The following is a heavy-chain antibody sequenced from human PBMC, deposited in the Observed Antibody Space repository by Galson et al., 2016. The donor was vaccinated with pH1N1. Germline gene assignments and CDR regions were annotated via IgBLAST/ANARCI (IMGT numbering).Heavy chain of an antibody. V-gene: IGHV3-64*02. D-gene: IGHD1-26*01. CDR2: ISNNGDTT. J-gene: IGHJ6*02. Sequence: SLRLSCAASGFSFSSYAMHWVRQAPGKGLEYVSAISNNGDTTYYADSVKGRFTISRDNSKNTLYLQMGSLRAEDMAVYYCARSFAVGARSYYAMDVWGQGTTVSVSS. CDR1: GFSFSSYA. CDR3: ARSFAVGARSYYAMDV.